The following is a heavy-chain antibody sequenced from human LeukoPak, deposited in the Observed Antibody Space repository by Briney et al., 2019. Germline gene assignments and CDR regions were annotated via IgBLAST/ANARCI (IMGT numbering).Heavy chain of an antibody. CDR3: TKGGAVSSKSITMIRGTRRYYYYMDV. CDR1: GFTFSSCG. Sequence: GTLRLSCAASGFTFSSCGMSWVRQAPGKGLEWVSALSDSGGSTFYADSVKGRFTISRDNSKNTLYLQMNRLRAEGTAVYYCTKGGAVSSKSITMIRGTRRYYYYMDVWGKGTTVTISS. CDR2: LSDSGGST. D-gene: IGHD3-10*01. J-gene: IGHJ6*03. V-gene: IGHV3-23*01.